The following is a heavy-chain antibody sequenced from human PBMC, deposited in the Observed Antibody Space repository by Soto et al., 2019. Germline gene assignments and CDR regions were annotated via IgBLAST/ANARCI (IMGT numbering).Heavy chain of an antibody. CDR1: GFTFSSHA. Sequence: EVQLLESGGGLVQPGGSLRLSCAASGFTFSSHAMSWVRQAPGKGLEWVSSNIVSGGRSYHADSVRGRFTISRDNSKNTLYLQMNSLRADDTARYSCAKDKMEQWLVGGYYDYWGQGAVVTVSS. D-gene: IGHD6-19*01. CDR2: NIVSGGRS. J-gene: IGHJ4*02. V-gene: IGHV3-23*01. CDR3: AKDKMEQWLVGGYYDY.